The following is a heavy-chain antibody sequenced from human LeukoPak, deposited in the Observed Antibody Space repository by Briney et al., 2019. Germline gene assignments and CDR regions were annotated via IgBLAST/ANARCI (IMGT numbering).Heavy chain of an antibody. CDR3: AWSITMVRGATNEDYYYYGMDV. Sequence: GASVKVSCMASGGTFSSYAISWVRQAPGQGLEWMGRIIPILGIANYAQKFQGRVTITADKSTSTAYMELSSLRSEDTAVYYCAWSITMVRGATNEDYYYYGMDVWGQGTTVTVSS. D-gene: IGHD3-10*01. CDR1: GGTFSSYA. V-gene: IGHV1-69*04. CDR2: IIPILGIA. J-gene: IGHJ6*02.